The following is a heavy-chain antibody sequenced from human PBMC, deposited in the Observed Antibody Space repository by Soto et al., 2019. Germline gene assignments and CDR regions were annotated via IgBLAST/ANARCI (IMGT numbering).Heavy chain of an antibody. CDR2: ISGSGGST. CDR3: AAARDAFDI. J-gene: IGHJ3*02. V-gene: IGHV3-23*01. Sequence: GGSLRLSCAASGFTFSSYAMSWVRQAPGKGLEWVSAISGSGGSTYYADSEKGRFTISRDNSKNTLYLQVNSLRAEDSAVYYCAAARDAFDIWGQGTMVTVSS. D-gene: IGHD6-6*01. CDR1: GFTFSSYA.